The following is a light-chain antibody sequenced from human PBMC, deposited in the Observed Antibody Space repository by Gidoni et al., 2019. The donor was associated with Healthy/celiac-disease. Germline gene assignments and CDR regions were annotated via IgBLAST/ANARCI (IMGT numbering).Light chain of an antibody. V-gene: IGKV1-33*01. CDR1: RDISNY. J-gene: IGKJ4*01. CDR3: QQYGNLPLT. CDR2: DAS. Sequence: DIQMTQSPSSLSASVGDRVTITCQASRDISNYLNWYQQKPGQAPKLLIYDASNRETGVPSRFSGSGSGTDFTFTISSLQPEDIAAYYCQQYGNLPLTFGQGTKVEIK.